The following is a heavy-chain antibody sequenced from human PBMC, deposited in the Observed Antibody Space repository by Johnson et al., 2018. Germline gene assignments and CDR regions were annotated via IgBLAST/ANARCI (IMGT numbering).Heavy chain of an antibody. J-gene: IGHJ3*02. D-gene: IGHD4-17*01. CDR2: ISYSGSN. Sequence: QVQLQQWGAGLLKSSETLSLTCTVSGGSISRYYWSWIRQPPGKGLEWIGYISYSGSNKYNPSLKSRNTLSADTSKNQFSLELSPVTAADTAVYYCAIEGYGDKDAFDIWGQGTMVTVSS. CDR1: GGSISRYY. CDR3: AIEGYGDKDAFDI. V-gene: IGHV4-59*01.